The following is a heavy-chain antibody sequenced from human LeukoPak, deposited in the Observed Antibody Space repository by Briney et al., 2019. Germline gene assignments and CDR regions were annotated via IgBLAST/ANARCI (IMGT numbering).Heavy chain of an antibody. V-gene: IGHV5-51*01. D-gene: IGHD1-26*01. CDR2: IYPGDSDT. CDR3: ARRTLEGIVGPGGAFDI. CDR1: GYSFTSYW. Sequence: GESLKISCKGSGYSFTSYWIGWVRQMPGKGLEWMGIIYPGDSDTRYSPSFQGQVTISADKSISTAYLQWSSLKASDTAMYYCARRTLEGIVGPGGAFDIWGQGTMVTVSS. J-gene: IGHJ3*02.